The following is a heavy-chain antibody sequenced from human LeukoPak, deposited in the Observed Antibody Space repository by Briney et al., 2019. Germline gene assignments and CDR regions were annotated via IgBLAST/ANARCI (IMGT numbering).Heavy chain of an antibody. V-gene: IGHV1-2*02. CDR2: IDPDSGGT. CDR1: GYTFTGYY. CDR3: ARLVSY. Sequence: GASVKVSCKASGYTFTGYYIYWVRQAPGQGLEWMGWIDPDSGGTNYAQKFQGRVTLTRDTSISTVYMELSRLRFDGTAVYYCARLVSYWGQGTLVTVSS. D-gene: IGHD2-8*02. J-gene: IGHJ4*02.